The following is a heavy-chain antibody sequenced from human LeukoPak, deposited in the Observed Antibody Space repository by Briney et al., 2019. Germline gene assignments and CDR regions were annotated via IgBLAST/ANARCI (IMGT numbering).Heavy chain of an antibody. CDR1: GYTFTSYD. J-gene: IGHJ4*02. D-gene: IGHD4-17*01. CDR2: MNPNSGNT. CDR3: ARHDYGDKASFDY. V-gene: IGHV1-8*01. Sequence: ASVKVSCTASGYTFTSYDVNWVRQATGQGLEWMGWMNPNSGNTGYAQKFQGRVTMTRDTSISTAYMELSSLRSDDTAVYYCARHDYGDKASFDYWGQGTLVTVSS.